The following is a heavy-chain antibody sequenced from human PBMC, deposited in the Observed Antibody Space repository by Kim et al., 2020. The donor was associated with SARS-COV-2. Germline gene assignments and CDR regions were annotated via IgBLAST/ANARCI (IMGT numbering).Heavy chain of an antibody. J-gene: IGHJ6*02. CDR2: ISAYNGNT. Sequence: ASVKVSCKSSGYTFTSYGITWVRQAPGQGLELMGWISAYNGNTNYAQEFQGRVTMTTDTATRTAYMELGSLRFDDTAVYYCARRARESHYYYGMDVWGQGTTVTVSS. D-gene: IGHD3-10*01. CDR1: GYTFTSYG. V-gene: IGHV1-18*01. CDR3: ARRARESHYYYGMDV.